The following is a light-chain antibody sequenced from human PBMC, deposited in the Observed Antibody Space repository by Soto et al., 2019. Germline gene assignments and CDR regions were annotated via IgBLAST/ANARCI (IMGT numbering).Light chain of an antibody. CDR1: ESISSY. CDR2: AAS. V-gene: IGKV1-39*01. J-gene: IGKJ2*01. CDR3: QRTYSNSLYT. Sequence: DIQMTQSPSSLSASVGDRVTITCRASESISSYLNWYQQRPGKALKLLIYAASSLQSGVPSRFSGSGSGTDFTLTISNLQPEDLATYFCQRTYSNSLYTFGQGTTLDIK.